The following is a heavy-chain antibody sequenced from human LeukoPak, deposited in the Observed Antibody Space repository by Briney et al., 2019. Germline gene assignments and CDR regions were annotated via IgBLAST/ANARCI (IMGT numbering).Heavy chain of an antibody. CDR2: INPSGGST. D-gene: IGHD3-10*01. V-gene: IGHV1-46*01. J-gene: IGHJ4*02. Sequence: ASVKVSCKASGYTFTSYYMHWVRQAPGQGLEWMGIINPSGGSTSYAQKFQGRVTMTRDTSISTAYMELSRLRSDDTAVYYCARAAGSGSSIGYWGQGTLVTVSS. CDR1: GYTFTSYY. CDR3: ARAAGSGSSIGY.